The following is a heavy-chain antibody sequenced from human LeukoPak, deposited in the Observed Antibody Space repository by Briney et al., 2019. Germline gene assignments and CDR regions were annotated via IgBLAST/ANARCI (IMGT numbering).Heavy chain of an antibody. Sequence: PGGSLRLSCSASGFTFSSYAMSWVRQAPGKGLEWVSAISGSGGSTYYADSVKGRFTISRDNSKNTLYLQMNSLRAEDTAVYYCADKGYHYDSSGYPPLDYWGQGTLVTVSS. CDR1: GFTFSSYA. J-gene: IGHJ4*02. CDR3: ADKGYHYDSSGYPPLDY. CDR2: ISGSGGST. D-gene: IGHD3-22*01. V-gene: IGHV3-23*01.